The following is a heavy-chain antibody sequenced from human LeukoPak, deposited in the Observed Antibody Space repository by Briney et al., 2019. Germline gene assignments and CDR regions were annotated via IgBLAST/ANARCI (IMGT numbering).Heavy chain of an antibody. Sequence: ASVKVSFKASGYTFTNYGISWVRQAPGQGLEWMGWISAYNGNTNYAQKLQGRVTMTTDTSTSTAYMELRSLRSDNTAVYYCARDLNRYFDWLLHLDYWGQGTLVTVSS. CDR3: ARDLNRYFDWLLHLDY. CDR1: GYTFTNYG. CDR2: ISAYNGNT. V-gene: IGHV1-18*04. J-gene: IGHJ4*02. D-gene: IGHD3-9*01.